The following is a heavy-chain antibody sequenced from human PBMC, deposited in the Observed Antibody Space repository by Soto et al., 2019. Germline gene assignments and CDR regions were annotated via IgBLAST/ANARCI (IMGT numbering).Heavy chain of an antibody. V-gene: IGHV1-46*03. D-gene: IGHD3-10*01. CDR2: INPFDGSR. Sequence: GASVKPSCKACGYRFTSYYIHWVRQAPGQGLEWMGWINPFDGSRMFAQSFQGRVTMTRDTSTSTVYMEVSSLRSEDTAVYYCSRVDPGETSPFDHWGQGTLVTVS. J-gene: IGHJ4*02. CDR1: GYRFTSYY. CDR3: SRVDPGETSPFDH.